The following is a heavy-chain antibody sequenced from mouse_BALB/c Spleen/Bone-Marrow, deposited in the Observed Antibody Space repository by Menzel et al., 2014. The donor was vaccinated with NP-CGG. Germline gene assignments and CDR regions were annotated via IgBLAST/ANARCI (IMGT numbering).Heavy chain of an antibody. CDR1: GFSLTSYG. CDR2: IWSGGST. D-gene: IGHD2-1*01. Sequence: VQLQQSGPGLVQPSQSLSITCTVSGFSLTSYGVHWVRQSPGKGLEWLGVIWSGGSTDYNAAFISRLSISKDNSRSQVFFKMNSLQADDTAIYYCARNRGNYSSWFAYWGQGTLVTVSA. CDR3: ARNRGNYSSWFAY. V-gene: IGHV2-4-1*01. J-gene: IGHJ3*01.